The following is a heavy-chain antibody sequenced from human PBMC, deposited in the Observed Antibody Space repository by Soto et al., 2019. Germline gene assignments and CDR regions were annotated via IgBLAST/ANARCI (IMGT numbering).Heavy chain of an antibody. J-gene: IGHJ4*02. D-gene: IGHD6-19*01. V-gene: IGHV3-30*03. CDR1: GFTFSSSG. CDR3: PISPPAVAGYFDY. CDR2: TSFDGSSG. Sequence: QVQLVESGGGVVQPGRSLRLSCAASGFTFSSSGMHWVRQAPGKGLEWVAVTSFDGSSGYYADSVRGRVTISRDNSNNTLYLQMNSLRAEDTAVYYCPISPPAVAGYFDYWGQGTLVTVSS.